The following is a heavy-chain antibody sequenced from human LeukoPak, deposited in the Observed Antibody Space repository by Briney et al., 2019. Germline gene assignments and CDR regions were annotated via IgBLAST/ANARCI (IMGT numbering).Heavy chain of an antibody. Sequence: PSKTLSLTCAVYGGSFSGYYWTWIRQPPGKGLEWIGEINHSGSTNYNPSLESRVTISVDTSKNQFSLKLSSVTAADTAVYYCARAEQLGPGYWGQGTLVTVPS. D-gene: IGHD6-6*01. V-gene: IGHV4-34*01. J-gene: IGHJ4*02. CDR1: GGSFSGYY. CDR3: ARAEQLGPGY. CDR2: INHSGST.